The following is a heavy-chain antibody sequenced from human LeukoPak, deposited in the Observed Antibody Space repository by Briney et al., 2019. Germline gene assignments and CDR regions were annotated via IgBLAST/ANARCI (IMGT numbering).Heavy chain of an antibody. J-gene: IGHJ4*02. V-gene: IGHV4-4*07. CDR1: GAPTNTHF. Sequence: SETLSLICTVCGAPTNTHFWSCIRQPAGKALEGIGRIYFSESSNYNPSLKSLVTSSVDTSNNQLSLKLTSVSAADTAVYYCAREGGDSGSFLPFDYWGQGTLVTVSS. CDR2: IYFSESS. CDR3: AREGGDSGSFLPFDY. D-gene: IGHD3-10*01.